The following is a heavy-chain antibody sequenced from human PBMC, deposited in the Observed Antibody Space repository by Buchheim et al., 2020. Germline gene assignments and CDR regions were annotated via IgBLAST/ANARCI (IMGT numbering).Heavy chain of an antibody. J-gene: IGHJ4*02. CDR1: GFTFSSYG. Sequence: QVQLVESGGGVVQPGRSLRLSCAASGFTFSSYGMHWVRQAPGKGLEWVAVISYDGSGKYYADSVKGRFTISRDNSKNTLYLQMNSLRAEDTAVYYCAKDMMVADTYYFDYWGQGTL. CDR3: AKDMMVADTYYFDY. V-gene: IGHV3-30*18. CDR2: ISYDGSGK. D-gene: IGHD2-15*01.